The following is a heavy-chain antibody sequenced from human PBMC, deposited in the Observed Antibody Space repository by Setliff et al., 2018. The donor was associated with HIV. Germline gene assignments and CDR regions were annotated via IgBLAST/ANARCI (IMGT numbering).Heavy chain of an antibody. CDR2: ITGSGDTI. V-gene: IGHV3-48*03. Sequence: LSCAASGFTFSNYEMSWVRQAPGKGPEWVSYITGSGDTIYYADSVKGRFTMSRDNAKDSVYLQMNTLRVEDTAVYYCAREATPRHSSGWVYFDYWGQGMMVTVSS. D-gene: IGHD6-19*01. CDR1: GFTFSNYE. J-gene: IGHJ4*02. CDR3: AREATPRHSSGWVYFDY.